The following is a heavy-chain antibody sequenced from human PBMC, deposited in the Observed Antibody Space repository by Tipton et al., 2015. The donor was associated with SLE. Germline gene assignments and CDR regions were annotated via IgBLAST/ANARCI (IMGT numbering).Heavy chain of an antibody. CDR3: ARDTHTYYFDY. CDR1: GFTFSNAW. J-gene: IGHJ4*02. Sequence: SLRLSCAASGFTFSNAWMSWVRQAPGKGLEWVGRIKSKTDGGTTDYAAPVKGRFTISRDDSKNTLYLQMNSLRAEDTAVYYCARDTHTYYFDYWGQGALVTVSS. V-gene: IGHV3-15*01. CDR2: IKSKTDGGTT.